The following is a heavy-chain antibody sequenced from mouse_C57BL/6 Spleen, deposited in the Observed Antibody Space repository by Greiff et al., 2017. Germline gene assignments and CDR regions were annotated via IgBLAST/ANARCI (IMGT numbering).Heavy chain of an antibody. V-gene: IGHV1-69*01. J-gene: IGHJ4*01. CDR2: IDPSDSYT. D-gene: IGHD1-1*01. CDR3: ARSRDYGSHAMDY. Sequence: QVQLQQPGAELVMPGASVKLSCKASGYTFTSYWMHWVKQRPGQGLEWIGEIDPSDSYTNYNQKFKGKSTLTVDKSSSTAYMQLSSLTSEDSAVYYWARSRDYGSHAMDYWGQGTSVTVSS. CDR1: GYTFTSYW.